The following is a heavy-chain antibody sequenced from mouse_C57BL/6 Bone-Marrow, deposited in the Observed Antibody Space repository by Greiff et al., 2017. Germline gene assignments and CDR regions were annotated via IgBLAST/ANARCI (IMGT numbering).Heavy chain of an antibody. D-gene: IGHD1-1*01. V-gene: IGHV1-15*01. CDR1: GYTFTDYE. Sequence: QVHVKQSGAELVRPGASVTLSCKASGYTFTDYEMHWVKQTPVHGLEWIGAIDPETGGTAYNQKFKGKAILTADKSSSTAYMELRSLTSEDSAVYYCTREGILITTVVANWYFDVWGTGTTVTVSS. CDR2: IDPETGGT. CDR3: TREGILITTVVANWYFDV. J-gene: IGHJ1*03.